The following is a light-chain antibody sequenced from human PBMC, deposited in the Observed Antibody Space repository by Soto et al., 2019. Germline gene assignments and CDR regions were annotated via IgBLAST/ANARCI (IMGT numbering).Light chain of an antibody. V-gene: IGKV3-15*01. Sequence: EIVMTQSPATLSVSPGERVTLSCRASQNIRSDLAWYQQKPGQAPRLLMYGASSRATGVPARFSGSGSGTDFTLSISSLQSEDLALYYCQQYINWTFGQGTKVEIK. J-gene: IGKJ1*01. CDR1: QNIRSD. CDR2: GAS. CDR3: QQYINWT.